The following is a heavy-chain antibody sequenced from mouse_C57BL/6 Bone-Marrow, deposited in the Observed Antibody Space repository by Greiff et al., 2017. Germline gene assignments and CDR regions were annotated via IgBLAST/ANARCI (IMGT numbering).Heavy chain of an antibody. CDR2: ISDGGSYT. CDR1: GFTFSSYA. Sequence: EVQGVESGGGLVKPGGSLKLSCAASGFTFSSYAMSWVRQTPEKRLEWVATISDGGSYTYYPDNVKGRFTISRDNAKNNLYLQMSHLKSEDTAMYYCARDAYYYGSPYYFDYWGQGTTLTVSS. CDR3: ARDAYYYGSPYYFDY. J-gene: IGHJ2*01. D-gene: IGHD1-1*01. V-gene: IGHV5-4*01.